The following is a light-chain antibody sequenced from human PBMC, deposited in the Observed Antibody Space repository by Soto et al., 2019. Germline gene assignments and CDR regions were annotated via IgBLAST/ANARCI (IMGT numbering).Light chain of an antibody. Sequence: EIVLTQSPGTLSLSPGERATLSCRASQSVSSSYLAWYQQKPGQAPRLLIYGASSRATGIPDRFSGSGSGTDFSLTISRLEPEDVAVYCCQQYGSSPLTFGQGTKVEIK. J-gene: IGKJ1*01. CDR3: QQYGSSPLT. CDR1: QSVSSSY. CDR2: GAS. V-gene: IGKV3-20*01.